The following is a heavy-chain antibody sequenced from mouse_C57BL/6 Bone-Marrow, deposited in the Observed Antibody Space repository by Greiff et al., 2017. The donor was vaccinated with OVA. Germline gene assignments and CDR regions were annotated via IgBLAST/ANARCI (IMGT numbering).Heavy chain of an antibody. V-gene: IGHV1-54*01. CDR2: INPGSGGT. CDR3: ARRGLGRYAMDY. J-gene: IGHJ4*01. D-gene: IGHD3-3*01. Sequence: VQLQQSGAELVRPGTSVKVSCKASGYAFTNYLIEWVKQRPGQGLEWIGVINPGSGGTNYNEKFKGKATLTADKSSSTAYMQLSSLTSEDSAVYFGARRGLGRYAMDYWGQGTSVTVSS. CDR1: GYAFTNYL.